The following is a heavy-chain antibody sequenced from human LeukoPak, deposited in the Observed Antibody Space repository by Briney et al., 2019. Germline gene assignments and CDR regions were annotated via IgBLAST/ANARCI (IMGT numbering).Heavy chain of an antibody. CDR3: ARRYSSGWSPTFDY. Sequence: KPSETLSLTCTVSGGSLSTYYWGWIRQPPGKGLEWIGYTYNSGGGTNSNPSLKSRVTISEDTSKNQFSLKLSSVTAADTAVYYCARRYSSGWSPTFDYWGQGILVTVSS. CDR1: GGSLSTYY. V-gene: IGHV4-59*01. J-gene: IGHJ4*02. CDR2: TYNSGGGT. D-gene: IGHD6-19*01.